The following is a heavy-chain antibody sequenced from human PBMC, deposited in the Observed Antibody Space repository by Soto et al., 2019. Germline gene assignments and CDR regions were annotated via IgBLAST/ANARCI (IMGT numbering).Heavy chain of an antibody. CDR2: ISGSGGST. J-gene: IGHJ6*03. CDR1: GFTFSSYA. CDR3: AKVSRYYDFWSYFRGADYYYYYMDV. D-gene: IGHD3-3*01. V-gene: IGHV3-23*01. Sequence: EVQLLESGGGLVQPGGSLRLCCAASGFTFSSYAMSWVRQSPGKGLEWVSAISGSGGSTYYADSVKGRFTISRDNSKNTVYLKMNSLRAEDTAVYYCAKVSRYYDFWSYFRGADYYYYYMDVWGKGTTVTVSS.